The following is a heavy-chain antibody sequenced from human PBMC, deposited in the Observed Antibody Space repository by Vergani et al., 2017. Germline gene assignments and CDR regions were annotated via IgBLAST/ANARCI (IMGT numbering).Heavy chain of an antibody. V-gene: IGHV3-49*04. CDR1: GFSFGDYA. J-gene: IGHJ4*03. D-gene: IGHD5-12*01. CDR2: IRNKAHGVAT. CDR3: SRGRGYSFGYSDY. Sequence: EVPLVESGGGLVPPGRSLRLSCAASGFSFGDYAMTWVRQAPGMGLEWVAFIRNKAHGVATEYAASVKGRITISRDDSKRLAYLQLSGLKTEDTALYFCSRGRGYSFGYSDYWGQGTLVTVSS.